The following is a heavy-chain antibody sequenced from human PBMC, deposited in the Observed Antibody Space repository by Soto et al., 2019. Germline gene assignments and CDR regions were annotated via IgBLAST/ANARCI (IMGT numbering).Heavy chain of an antibody. Sequence: QVQLVQSGAEVRKPGSSVRVSCKASGGRFSTYAFNWVRQAPGQGLEWLGGIITFFGAAMYAQKFQGRVTITADELTTTAYMELRGLRSDDTAVYYCARGGKERFRGPGMDVWGQGTTVTVSS. J-gene: IGHJ6*02. V-gene: IGHV1-69*01. CDR1: GGRFSTYA. D-gene: IGHD1-26*01. CDR3: ARGGKERFRGPGMDV. CDR2: IITFFGAA.